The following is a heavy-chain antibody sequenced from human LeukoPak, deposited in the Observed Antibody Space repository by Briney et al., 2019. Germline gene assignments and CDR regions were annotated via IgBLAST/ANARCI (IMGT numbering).Heavy chain of an antibody. CDR1: GYTFTSYG. J-gene: IGHJ4*02. CDR2: INPATDTT. CDR3: ARDSRYYGSGSYYTATDY. D-gene: IGHD3-10*01. V-gene: IGHV1-46*01. Sequence: GASVKVSCKASGYTFTSYGISWVRQAPGQGLEWMGIINPATDTTSYAQNFQGRVTMTRDTSTSTVYVELSSLRSEDTAVYYCARDSRYYGSGSYYTATDYWGQGTLVTVSS.